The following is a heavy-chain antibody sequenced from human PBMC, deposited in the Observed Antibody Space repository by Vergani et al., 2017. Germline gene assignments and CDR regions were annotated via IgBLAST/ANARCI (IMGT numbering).Heavy chain of an antibody. CDR3: ARLGSGSDYYYYYYMDV. V-gene: IGHV5-51*01. J-gene: IGHJ6*03. D-gene: IGHD3-10*01. CDR2: IIPGDSDT. CDR1: GYSFTSYW. Sequence: EVQLVPSGAEVKKPGESLKISCKGSGYSFTSYWIGWVRQMPGKGLEWMGIIIPGDSDTRHSPSFQGQVTISADKSISTAYLQWSSLKASDTAMYYCARLGSGSDYYYYYYMDVWGKGTTVTVSS.